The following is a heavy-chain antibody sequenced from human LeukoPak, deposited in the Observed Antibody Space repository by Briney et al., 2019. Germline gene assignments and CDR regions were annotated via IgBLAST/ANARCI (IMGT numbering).Heavy chain of an antibody. Sequence: PSQTLSLTCTVSGGSISSGDYYWSWIHQPPGKGLEWIGYIYYSGSTYYNPSLKSRVTISVDTSKNQFSLKLSSVTAADTAVYYCARDGCSSTSCYTFDYWGQGTLVTVSS. D-gene: IGHD2-2*02. CDR1: GGSISSGDYY. CDR3: ARDGCSSTSCYTFDY. V-gene: IGHV4-30-4*01. CDR2: IYYSGST. J-gene: IGHJ4*02.